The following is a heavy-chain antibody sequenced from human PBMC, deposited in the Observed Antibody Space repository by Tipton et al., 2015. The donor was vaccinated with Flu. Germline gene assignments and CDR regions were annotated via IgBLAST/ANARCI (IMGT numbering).Heavy chain of an antibody. CDR2: INWHGNSA. J-gene: IGHJ5*02. V-gene: IGHV3-20*04. CDR3: ATGEGYCDGRGCNNNWLYP. D-gene: IGHD2-15*01. CDR1: GFTFDEYG. Sequence: QLVQSGGGVVRPGGSLRLSCVASGFTFDEYGISWVRHSPGKGLEWVSGINWHGNSADYADSVRGRFTISRDNGRNSLYLEMDRLRAEDTAVYYCATGEGYCDGRGCNNNWLYPWGQGTLVTVSS.